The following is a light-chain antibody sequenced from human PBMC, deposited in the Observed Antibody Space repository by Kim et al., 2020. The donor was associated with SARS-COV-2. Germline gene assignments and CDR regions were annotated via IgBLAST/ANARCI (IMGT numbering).Light chain of an antibody. CDR3: QAWDSTVV. J-gene: IGLJ2*01. CDR1: KLGDKY. Sequence: SYELTQPPSVSVSPGQTASINCSGEKLGDKYASWYQQKPGQSPVLVIYQDTKRPSGIPKRFSGSNTGNTATLTLSGTQAMDEADYYCQAWDSTVVFGGGTQLTVL. V-gene: IGLV3-1*01. CDR2: QDT.